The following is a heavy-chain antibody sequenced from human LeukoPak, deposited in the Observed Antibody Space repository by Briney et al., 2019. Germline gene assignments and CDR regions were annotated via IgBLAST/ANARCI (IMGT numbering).Heavy chain of an antibody. CDR3: ARTYKSSWYSPLGY. J-gene: IGHJ4*02. Sequence: AGESLRLSCAASGFTFSSYGMHWVRQAPGKGLEWVAVIWYDGSNKYYADSVKGRFTISRDNSKNTLYLQMNSLRAEDTAVYYCARTYKSSWYSPLGYWGQGTLVTVSS. CDR2: IWYDGSNK. CDR1: GFTFSSYG. V-gene: IGHV3-33*08. D-gene: IGHD6-13*01.